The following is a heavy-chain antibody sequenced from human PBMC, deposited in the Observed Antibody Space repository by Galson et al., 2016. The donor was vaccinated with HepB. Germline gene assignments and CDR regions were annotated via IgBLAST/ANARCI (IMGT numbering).Heavy chain of an antibody. J-gene: IGHJ4*02. V-gene: IGHV4-39*07. CDR2: IYYSGST. Sequence: ETLSLTCTVSGGSISKSFYYWGWIRQPPGKGLEWIGSIYYSGSTFYNPSLKSRVTISIDTSKNQFSLKLSSVTAADTALYYCARSRAGYVSSGYYFWGQGTLVTVSS. CDR3: ARSRAGYVSSGYYF. CDR1: GGSISKSFYY. D-gene: IGHD3-22*01.